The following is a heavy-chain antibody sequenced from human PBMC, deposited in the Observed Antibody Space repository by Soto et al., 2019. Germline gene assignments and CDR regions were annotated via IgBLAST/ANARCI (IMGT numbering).Heavy chain of an antibody. D-gene: IGHD2-15*01. CDR1: GLKLDEYC. CDR2: ISWNSCTI. Sequence: EVQLVESGGGLVQPGRSLRLTCGLSGLKLDEYCMFWVGKGQGKGVEWVSGISWNSCTIGYAESVKGRVTVSRNNDDKSLYLQMSSLRAEQTALYCYGRRTRCTAACRYVLGQGTTVTVSS. J-gene: IGHJ6*02. V-gene: IGHV3-9*01. CDR3: GRRTRCTAACRYV.